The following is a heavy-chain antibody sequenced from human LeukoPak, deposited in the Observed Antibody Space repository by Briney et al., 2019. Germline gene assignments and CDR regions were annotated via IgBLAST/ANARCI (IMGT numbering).Heavy chain of an antibody. J-gene: IGHJ5*02. CDR3: ARAYSSPTTFDP. D-gene: IGHD6-19*01. CDR1: GYTFTGYY. Sequence: ASVKVSCKASGYTFTGYYMHWVRQAPGQGLEWMGRINPNSGGTNYAQKFQGRVTMTRDTSISTAYMELSRPRSGDTAVYYCARAYSSPTTFDPWGQGTLVTVSS. V-gene: IGHV1-2*06. CDR2: INPNSGGT.